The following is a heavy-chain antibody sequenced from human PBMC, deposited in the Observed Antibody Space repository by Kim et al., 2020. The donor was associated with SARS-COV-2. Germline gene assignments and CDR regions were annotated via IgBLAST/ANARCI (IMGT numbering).Heavy chain of an antibody. D-gene: IGHD3-10*01. J-gene: IGHJ4*02. Sequence: YARSVKRRFTISRDNAKNSLFLQMNSLGAEDTAVYYCARSGNHFSRGSDHWGQATLVTVSS. CDR3: ARSGNHFSRGSDH. V-gene: IGHV3-11*06.